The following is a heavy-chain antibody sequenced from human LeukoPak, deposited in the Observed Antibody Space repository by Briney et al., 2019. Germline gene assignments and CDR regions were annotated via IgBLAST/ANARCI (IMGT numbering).Heavy chain of an antibody. J-gene: IGHJ6*02. CDR1: GYTFTSYD. V-gene: IGHV1-8*01. D-gene: IGHD3-22*01. CDR2: MNPNSGNT. Sequence: GASVKVSCMASGYTFTSYDINWVRQATGQGLEWMGWMNPNSGNTGYAQKFQGRVTMTRNTSISTAYMELSSLRSEDTAVYYCARAYTGYYYDSSGYYYPSYSRYYYYYYGMDVWGQGTTVTVSS. CDR3: ARAYTGYYYDSSGYYYPSYSRYYYYYYGMDV.